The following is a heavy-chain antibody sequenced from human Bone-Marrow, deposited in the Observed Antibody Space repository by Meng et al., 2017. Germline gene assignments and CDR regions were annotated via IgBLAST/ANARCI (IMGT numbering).Heavy chain of an antibody. Sequence: EGCLVESGGGLVEPGGALRLSCVASGFRVTDAWMSWVRQAPGKGLEWVGRINSNRDGGTTDYAAPVKGRFTISRDDSKNTLYLQMNSLITEDTGVYFCATGAAAADHWGQGTLVTVSS. CDR1: GFRVTDAW. J-gene: IGHJ4*02. D-gene: IGHD6-13*01. CDR2: INSNRDGGTT. CDR3: ATGAAAADH. V-gene: IGHV3-15*01.